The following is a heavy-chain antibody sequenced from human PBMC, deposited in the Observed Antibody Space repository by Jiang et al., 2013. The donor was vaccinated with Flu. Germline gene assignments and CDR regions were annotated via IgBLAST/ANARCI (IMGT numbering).Heavy chain of an antibody. J-gene: IGHJ4*02. V-gene: IGHV6-1*01. CDR3: ARDRGLERPFEY. CDR2: TYYRSKWYN. D-gene: IGHD1-1*01. CDR1: GDSVASNSAT. Sequence: GLVKPSQTLSLTCDISGDSVASNSATWNWIRQSPSRGLEWLGRTYYRSKWYNDYAPSVKSRISINPDTSKNQFSLQLNSVTPEDTAIYYCARDRGLERPFEYWGQGTLVTVSS.